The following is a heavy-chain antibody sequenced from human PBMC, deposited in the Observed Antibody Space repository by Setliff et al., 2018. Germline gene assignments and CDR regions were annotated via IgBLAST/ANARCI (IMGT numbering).Heavy chain of an antibody. J-gene: IGHJ4*02. CDR3: ARENILTGYPTIDY. V-gene: IGHV1-3*01. CDR2: INAGNGNT. D-gene: IGHD3-9*01. Sequence: GASVKVSCKASGYTFTSYAMHWVRQAPGQRLEWMGWINAGNGNTKYSQKFQGRVTITSDTSASTAYMELSSLRSEDTAVYYCARENILTGYPTIDYWGQGTLVTVSS. CDR1: GYTFTSYA.